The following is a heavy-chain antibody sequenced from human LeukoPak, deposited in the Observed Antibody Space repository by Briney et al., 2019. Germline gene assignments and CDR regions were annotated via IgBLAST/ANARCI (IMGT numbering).Heavy chain of an antibody. CDR2: ISSNGGST. Sequence: PGGSLRLSCAASGFTFSSYAMHWVRQAPGKGLEYVSAISSNGGSTYYANSVKGRFTISRDNSKNTLYLQMGSLRAEDMAVYYCARGGYYGSGPSTDYGMDVWGQGTTVTVSS. CDR3: ARGGYYGSGPSTDYGMDV. D-gene: IGHD3-10*01. V-gene: IGHV3-64*01. J-gene: IGHJ6*02. CDR1: GFTFSSYA.